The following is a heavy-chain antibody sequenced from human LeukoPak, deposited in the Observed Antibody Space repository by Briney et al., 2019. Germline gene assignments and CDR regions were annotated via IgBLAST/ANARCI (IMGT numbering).Heavy chain of an antibody. CDR3: ARVLAPTSGFDP. CDR1: GFTFNNYN. Sequence: GSLRLSCAASGFTFNNYNMNWVRQAPGKALEWIGYIYYSGRTNYNPSLKSRVTISVDTSKNQFSLKLSSVTAADTAVYYCARVLAPTSGFDPWGQGTLVTVSS. CDR2: IYYSGRT. V-gene: IGHV4-59*01. J-gene: IGHJ5*02.